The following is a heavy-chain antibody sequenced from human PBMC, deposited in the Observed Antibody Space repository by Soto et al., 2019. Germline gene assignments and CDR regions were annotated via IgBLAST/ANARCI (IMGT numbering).Heavy chain of an antibody. CDR3: ARGLCGGNCYSDQYYFDY. CDR2: IIPIVGVA. Sequence: QVHLVQSGAEVKPPGSSVKVSCTASGGPFDSYTISWVRQAPGQGLEWMGRIIPIVGVANYAQRFQGRVTITADKSTSTAYMELNSLRSEDTAVYYCARGLCGGNCYSDQYYFDYWGQGTLVTVSS. D-gene: IGHD2-21*01. J-gene: IGHJ4*02. V-gene: IGHV1-69*02. CDR1: GGPFDSYT.